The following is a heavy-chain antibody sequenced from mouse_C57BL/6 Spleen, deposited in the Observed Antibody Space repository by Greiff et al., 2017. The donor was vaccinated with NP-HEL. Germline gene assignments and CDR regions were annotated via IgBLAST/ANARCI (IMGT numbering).Heavy chain of an antibody. Sequence: QVQLQQSGAELVKPGASVKMSCKASGYTFTSYWITWVKQRPGQGLEWIGDIYPGSGSTNYNEKFKSKATLTVDTSSSTAYMQLSSLTSEDSAVYYCARGGDGTGDPAWFAYWGQGTLVTVSA. D-gene: IGHD4-1*01. CDR2: IYPGSGST. V-gene: IGHV1-55*01. CDR1: GYTFTSYW. CDR3: ARGGDGTGDPAWFAY. J-gene: IGHJ3*01.